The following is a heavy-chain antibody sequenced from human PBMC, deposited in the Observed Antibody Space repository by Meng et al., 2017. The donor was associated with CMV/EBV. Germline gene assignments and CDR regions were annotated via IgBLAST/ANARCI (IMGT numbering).Heavy chain of an antibody. CDR1: GFSFSDVW. J-gene: IGHJ3*02. CDR2: MKRKIEGETT. V-gene: IGHV3-15*01. Sequence: GGSLRLSCVVSGFSFSDVWMTWVRQPPGKGLEWVGRMKRKIEGETTEYTAPVKGRFTTPRDDSKDTIYLQMNDLKTEDTAIYNCATSNCGGGSCHAFDIWGQGTLVTVSS. CDR3: ATSNCGGGSCHAFDI. D-gene: IGHD2-15*01.